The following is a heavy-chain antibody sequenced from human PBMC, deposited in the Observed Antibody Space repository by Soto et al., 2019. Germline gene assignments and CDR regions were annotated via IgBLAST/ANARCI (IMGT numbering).Heavy chain of an antibody. Sequence: SETLSLTCTVSGGSISGYYWSWIRQPPGKGLEWIGNVYYSGGAKYNPSVKRRVSISVDTSKNQFSLNLSSVTAADKAVYYCTRTYYYGSGSLYYFDYWGQGTLVTVS. V-gene: IGHV4-59*01. J-gene: IGHJ4*02. CDR1: GGSISGYY. CDR3: TRTYYYGSGSLYYFDY. CDR2: VYYSGGA. D-gene: IGHD3-10*01.